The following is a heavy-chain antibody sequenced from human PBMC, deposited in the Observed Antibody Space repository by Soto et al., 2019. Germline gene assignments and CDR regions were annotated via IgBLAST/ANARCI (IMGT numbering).Heavy chain of an antibody. V-gene: IGHV3-21*04. CDR1: GFTLNTYA. CDR2: ISFTGST. J-gene: IGHJ4*02. Sequence: GGSLRLSCAASGFTLNTYAMNWVRQAPGKGLQWISYISFTGSTNYANFVKGRFTISRDNAKNSLYLHMNSLRAEDTAVYYCARGKVNWYYFDYWGQGT. CDR3: ARGKVNWYYFDY.